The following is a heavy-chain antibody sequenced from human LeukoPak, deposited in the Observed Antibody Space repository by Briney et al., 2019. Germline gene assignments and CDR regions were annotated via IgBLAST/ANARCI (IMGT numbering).Heavy chain of an antibody. CDR3: ASRGRRLRMWASY. CDR2: INRSGST. V-gene: IGHV4-34*01. D-gene: IGHD4-17*01. Sequence: SETLSLTCDVYGGSFRGYYWSWIRQPPGKGLEWIGEINRSGSTNYNPSLKSRVTISVDTSKNQFSLKLSSVTAAADTAVYYCASRGRRLRMWASYWGQGTLVTVSS. CDR1: GGSFRGYY. J-gene: IGHJ4*02.